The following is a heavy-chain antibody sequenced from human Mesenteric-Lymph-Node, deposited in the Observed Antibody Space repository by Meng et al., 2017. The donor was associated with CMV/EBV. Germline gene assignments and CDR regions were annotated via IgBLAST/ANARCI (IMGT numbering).Heavy chain of an antibody. CDR3: ARDWKIVGATLNWFDP. CDR2: ISYDGSNK. V-gene: IGHV3-30*04. J-gene: IGHJ5*02. Sequence: GESLKISCAASGFTFSSYAMHWVRQAPGKGLEWVAVISYDGSNKYYADSVKSRFTISRDNSKNTLYLQMNSLRAEDTAVYYCARDWKIVGATLNWFDPWGQGTLVTVSS. CDR1: GFTFSSYA. D-gene: IGHD1-26*01.